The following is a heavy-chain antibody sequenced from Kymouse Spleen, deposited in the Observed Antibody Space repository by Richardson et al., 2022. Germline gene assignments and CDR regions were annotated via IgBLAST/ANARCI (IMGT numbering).Heavy chain of an antibody. Sequence: EVQLVESGGGLVQPGGSLRLSCAASGFTFSSYWMSWVRQAPGKGLEWVANIKQDGSEKYYVDSVKGRFTISRDNAKNSLYLQMNSLRAEDTAVYYCAREGYSSGWYYYYGMDVWGQGTTVTVSS. CDR1: GFTFSSYW. D-gene: IGHD6-19*01. V-gene: IGHV3-7*01. J-gene: IGHJ6*02. CDR2: IKQDGSEK. CDR3: AREGYSSGWYYYYGMDV.